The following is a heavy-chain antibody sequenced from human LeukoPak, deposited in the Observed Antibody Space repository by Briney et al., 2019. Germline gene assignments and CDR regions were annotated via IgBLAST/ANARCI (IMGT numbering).Heavy chain of an antibody. CDR2: IYDSGST. CDR1: GGSISSYY. Sequence: SETLSLTCTVSGGSISSYYWSWIRQPPGKGLEWIGYIYDSGSTKFNPSLKSRVTISVDRSKNQFSLKLSSVTAADTAVYYCARDMAVWGSYRYLDYWGQGTLVTVSS. D-gene: IGHD3-16*02. CDR3: ARDMAVWGSYRYLDY. V-gene: IGHV4-59*12. J-gene: IGHJ4*02.